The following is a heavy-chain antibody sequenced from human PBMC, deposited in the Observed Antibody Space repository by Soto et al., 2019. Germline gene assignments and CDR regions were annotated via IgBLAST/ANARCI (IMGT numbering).Heavy chain of an antibody. CDR1: GYTFTSYG. CDR3: ARVADYYDSSGYYVPDY. CDR2: ISAYNGNT. V-gene: IGHV1-18*01. J-gene: IGHJ4*02. Sequence: WASVKVSCKASGYTFTSYGISWVRQAPGQGLEWMGWISAYNGNTNYAQKLQGRVTMTTDTSTSTAYMELGSLRSDDTAVYYCARVADYYDSSGYYVPDYWGQGTLVTVSS. D-gene: IGHD3-22*01.